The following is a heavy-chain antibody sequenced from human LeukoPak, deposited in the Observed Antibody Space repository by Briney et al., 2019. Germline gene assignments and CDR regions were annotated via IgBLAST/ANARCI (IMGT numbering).Heavy chain of an antibody. V-gene: IGHV1-18*01. CDR1: GYTFPSHG. J-gene: IGHJ5*02. CDR3: ARDHSTGWYNWFDP. CDR2: ISVYNGNT. Sequence: ASVKVSCKASGYTFPSHGISWVRQAPGQGLEWMGWISVYNGNTNYAQKFQGRVTMTTDTSTSTAYMELRSLRSDNTAVYYCARDHSTGWYNWFDPWGQGTLVTVSS. D-gene: IGHD6-19*01.